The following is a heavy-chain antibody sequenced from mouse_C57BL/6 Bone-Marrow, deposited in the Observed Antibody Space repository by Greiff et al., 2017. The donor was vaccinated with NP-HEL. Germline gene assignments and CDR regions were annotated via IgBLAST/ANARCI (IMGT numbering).Heavy chain of an antibody. CDR2: INPNNGGT. J-gene: IGHJ3*01. D-gene: IGHD1-1*01. V-gene: IGHV1-26*01. CDR3: FLPNYYGSSYGGWFAY. Sequence: VVKPGASVKISCKASGYTFTDYYMNWVKQSHGKSLEWIGDINPNNGGTSYNQKFKGKATLTVDKSSSTAYMELRSLTSEDSAVYYCFLPNYYGSSYGGWFAYWGQGTLVTVSA. CDR1: GYTFTDYY.